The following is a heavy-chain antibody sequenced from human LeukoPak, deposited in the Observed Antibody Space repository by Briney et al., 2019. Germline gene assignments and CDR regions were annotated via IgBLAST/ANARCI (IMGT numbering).Heavy chain of an antibody. CDR2: IYSGDNT. J-gene: IGHJ4*02. CDR1: GFTVSSNY. Sequence: GGSLRLSCAASGFTVSSNYMSWVRQAPGKGLEWVSVIYSGDNTYYADSVKGRFTISRDISKNTLYLQMNGLRAEDTAVYYCARDLSRLRLGELSFAYWGQGTLVTVSS. D-gene: IGHD3-16*02. CDR3: ARDLSRLRLGELSFAY. V-gene: IGHV3-66*01.